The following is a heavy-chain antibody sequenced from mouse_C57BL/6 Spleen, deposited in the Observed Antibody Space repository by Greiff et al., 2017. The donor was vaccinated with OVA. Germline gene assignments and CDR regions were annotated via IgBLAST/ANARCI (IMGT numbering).Heavy chain of an antibody. Sequence: QVQLQQSGAELVKPGASVKLSCKASGYTFTSYWMQWVKQRPGQGLEWIGEIDPSDSYTNYNQKFKGKATLTVDTSSSTAYMQLSSLTSEDSAVYYCAKGGYYGSSPWFAYWGQGTLVTVSA. CDR2: IDPSDSYT. V-gene: IGHV1-50*01. CDR1: GYTFTSYW. J-gene: IGHJ3*01. CDR3: AKGGYYGSSPWFAY. D-gene: IGHD1-1*01.